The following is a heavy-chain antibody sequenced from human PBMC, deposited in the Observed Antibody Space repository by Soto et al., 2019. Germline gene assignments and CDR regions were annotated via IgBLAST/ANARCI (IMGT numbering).Heavy chain of an antibody. J-gene: IGHJ3*02. CDR1: GFTFSDYY. CDR3: ARAYSDAFDI. D-gene: IGHD2-15*01. CDR2: ISSSGTGI. V-gene: IGHV3-11*01. Sequence: GGSLRLSCAASGFTFSDYYMTWIRQAPGKGLEWVSYISSSGTGIYYPDSMKGRFTISRDNAKKSLYLQMSSLRAEDTAVYYCARAYSDAFDIWGQGTMVTVSS.